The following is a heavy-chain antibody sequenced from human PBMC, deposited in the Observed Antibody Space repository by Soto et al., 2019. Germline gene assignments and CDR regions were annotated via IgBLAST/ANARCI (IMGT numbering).Heavy chain of an antibody. D-gene: IGHD3-16*02. CDR3: AKDSPVNDY. CDR1: GLTFSSYG. V-gene: IGHV3-30*18. J-gene: IGHJ4*02. CDR2: ISHDAITK. Sequence: GGSLRLSCAASGLTFSSYGMHWVRQAPGKGLEWVAAISHDAITKLYADSVKGRFTVSRDNSRNTVYLHMNSLKAEDTAVYYCAKDSPVNDYWGQGNLVTVSS.